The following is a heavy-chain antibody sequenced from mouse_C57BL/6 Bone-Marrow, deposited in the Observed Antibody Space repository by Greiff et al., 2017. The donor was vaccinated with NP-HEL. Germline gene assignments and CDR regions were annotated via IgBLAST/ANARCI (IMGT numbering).Heavy chain of an antibody. V-gene: IGHV1-7*01. Sequence: VQLQQSGAELAKPGASVKLSCKASGYTFTSYWMYWVKQRPGQGLEWIGYINPSSGYTKYNQKVKDKATLTADKSSSTAYMQLSSLTYEDSAVYYCARSDEVYYAMDYWGQGTSVTVSS. CDR3: ARSDEVYYAMDY. D-gene: IGHD2-3*01. J-gene: IGHJ4*01. CDR2: INPSSGYT. CDR1: GYTFTSYW.